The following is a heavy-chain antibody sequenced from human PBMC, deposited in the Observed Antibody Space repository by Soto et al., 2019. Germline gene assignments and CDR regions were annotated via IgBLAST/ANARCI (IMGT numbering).Heavy chain of an antibody. J-gene: IGHJ5*02. V-gene: IGHV3-21*01. D-gene: IGHD3-3*01. CDR2: ISSSSSYI. Sequence: GGSLRLSCAASGFTFSSYSMNWVRQAPGKGLEWVSSISSSSSYIYYADSVKGRFTISRDNAKNSLYLQMNSLTAEDTAVYYCARGAPFWSGPPSPNWCDPWGQGTLVTVSS. CDR1: GFTFSSYS. CDR3: ARGAPFWSGPPSPNWCDP.